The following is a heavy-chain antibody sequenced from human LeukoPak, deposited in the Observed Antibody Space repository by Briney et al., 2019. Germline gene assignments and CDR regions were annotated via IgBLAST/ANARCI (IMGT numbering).Heavy chain of an antibody. CDR1: GFTFSSYS. Sequence: GGSLRLSCAASGFTFSSYSMNWVRQAPGKGLEWGLYIRSSSSTIYYADSVKGRFTMSRDNSRNTAFLQMSGLRSEDTAVYFCAQDIAIEQVPGLGPGSWGRGTLVTVSS. D-gene: IGHD3-16*02. CDR3: AQDIAIEQVPGLGPGS. J-gene: IGHJ4*02. CDR2: IRSSSSTI. V-gene: IGHV3-48*01.